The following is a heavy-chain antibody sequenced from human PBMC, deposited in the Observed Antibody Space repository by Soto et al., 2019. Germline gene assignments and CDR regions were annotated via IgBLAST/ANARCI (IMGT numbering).Heavy chain of an antibody. CDR1: GYTFTGYY. Sequence: QVQLVQSGAEVKKPGASVKVSCKASGYTFTGYYMHWVQQAPGQGLEWMGWINPNSGGTNYAQKFQGWVTMTRETSISTAYMELSRLRSDDTAVYYCARDRGAAAGPAPGYWGQGTLVTVSS. CDR2: INPNSGGT. J-gene: IGHJ4*02. D-gene: IGHD6-13*01. V-gene: IGHV1-2*04. CDR3: ARDRGAAAGPAPGY.